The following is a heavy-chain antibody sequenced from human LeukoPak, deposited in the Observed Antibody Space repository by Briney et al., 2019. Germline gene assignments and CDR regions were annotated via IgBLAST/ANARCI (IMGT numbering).Heavy chain of an antibody. J-gene: IGHJ4*02. CDR1: GFTFSSYA. Sequence: GGSLRLSCAASGFTFSSYAMSWVRQAPGKGLEWVSVIYSGGSTYYADSVKGRFTISRDNSKNTLYLQMNSLRAEDTAVYYCARVGSTMWLVYWGQGTLVTVSS. D-gene: IGHD6-19*01. CDR3: ARVGSTMWLVY. V-gene: IGHV3-66*01. CDR2: IYSGGST.